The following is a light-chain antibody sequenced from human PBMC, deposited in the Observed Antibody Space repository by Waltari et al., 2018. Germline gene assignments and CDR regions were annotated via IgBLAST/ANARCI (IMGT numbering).Light chain of an antibody. CDR3: QTGGHGTWV. CDR2: VNSDGSH. J-gene: IGLJ3*02. Sequence: QLVLTQSPSASASLGASVKLTCTLSSGHSSNVIAWLQQRPEKGPRYLMKVNSDGSHSKGDGIPDLFSGSSSGAERYLTISNLQSEDEADYFCQTGGHGTWVFGGGTTLTVL. V-gene: IGLV4-69*01. CDR1: SGHSSNV.